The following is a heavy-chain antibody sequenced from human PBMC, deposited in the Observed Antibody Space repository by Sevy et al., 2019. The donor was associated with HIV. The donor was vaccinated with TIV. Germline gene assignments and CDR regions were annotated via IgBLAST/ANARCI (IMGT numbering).Heavy chain of an antibody. CDR1: GFTFNSYW. CDR3: AREGSPYDTYYYYYGMDV. V-gene: IGHV3-7*01. Sequence: GGSLRLSCAASGFTFNSYWMSWVRQAPGKGLEWVANIKQDGSGKNYVDSVKVRFTISSDNSQNSLFLQMNTLRAEDTAVYYCAREGSPYDTYYYYYGMDVWGQGTTVTVSS. J-gene: IGHJ6*02. CDR2: IKQDGSGK. D-gene: IGHD5-12*01.